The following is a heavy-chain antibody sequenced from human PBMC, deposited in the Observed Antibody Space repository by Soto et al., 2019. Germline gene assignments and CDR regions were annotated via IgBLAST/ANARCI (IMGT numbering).Heavy chain of an antibody. CDR1: GVTLSDYP. Sequence: QVQLVQSGAEVKKPGSSVTVSCTASGVTLSDYPINWVRQAPGPGLEWMGGLLPLFGTTIYAQKFQGRLTSTADESTNTACGELSDLRPEDTAIFCCAIGYCGYATCNNGILNWLDHWGQGTLVTVSS. D-gene: IGHD2-21*01. J-gene: IGHJ4*02. V-gene: IGHV1-69*01. CDR3: AIGYCGYATCNNGILNWLDH. CDR2: LLPLFGTT.